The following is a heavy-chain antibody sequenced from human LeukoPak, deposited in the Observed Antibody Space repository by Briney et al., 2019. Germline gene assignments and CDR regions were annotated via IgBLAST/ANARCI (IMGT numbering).Heavy chain of an antibody. CDR1: GFTFSSYG. D-gene: IGHD2-2*01. J-gene: IGHJ6*04. CDR2: ISYDGSNK. Sequence: PGGSLRLSCAASGFTFSSYGMHWVRQAPGKGLEWGAVISYDGSNKYYADSVKGRFTISRDNSKNTLYLQMNSLRAEDTAVYYCAKDRGYCSSTSCYNYYYYGMDVWGKGTTVTVSS. CDR3: AKDRGYCSSTSCYNYYYYGMDV. V-gene: IGHV3-30*18.